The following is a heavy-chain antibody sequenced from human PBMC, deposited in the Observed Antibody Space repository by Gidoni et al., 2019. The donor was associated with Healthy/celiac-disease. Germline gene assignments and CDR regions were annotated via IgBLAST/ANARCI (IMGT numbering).Heavy chain of an antibody. CDR3: TNQQRNLPDS. CDR1: GFTFSGSS. Sequence: EVQLVESGGGLVQPGGSLKLSCAASGFTFSGSSMHWVRQASGKGLEWVGRIRSKGENYATTYAASVKGRFTISRDDSKNSAYLQMTSLRTEDTAVYYCTNQQRNLPDSWGQGTLVTVSS. D-gene: IGHD1-1*01. J-gene: IGHJ5*01. V-gene: IGHV3-73*01. CDR2: IRSKGENYAT.